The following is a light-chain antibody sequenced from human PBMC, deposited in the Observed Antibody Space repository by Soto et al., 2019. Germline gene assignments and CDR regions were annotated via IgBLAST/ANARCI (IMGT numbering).Light chain of an antibody. V-gene: IGKV3-20*01. CDR3: QQYDSSPRT. CDR1: QNLGSGY. CDR2: AAS. Sequence: EILFTQSPGTLPLSPGERATLSCRASQNLGSGYLAWYQQKPGQAPRILIYAASSRATGIPDRFSGSGSGTDFTLTINTLEPEDFAVYYCQQYDSSPRTFGQGTKVDI. J-gene: IGKJ1*01.